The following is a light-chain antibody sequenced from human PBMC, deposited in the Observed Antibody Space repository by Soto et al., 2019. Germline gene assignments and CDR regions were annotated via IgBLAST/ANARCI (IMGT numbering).Light chain of an antibody. V-gene: IGKV3-11*01. CDR2: DAS. CDR1: QSVSTD. Sequence: EIVLTQSPATLSLSPGERANLSCRASQSVSTDLVWYQHKPGQPPRLLIYDASRRASGIPARFSGSGSETDFSLTVINLEPEDFAVYYCQHRSNWPGTFGQGTKVDIK. J-gene: IGKJ2*01. CDR3: QHRSNWPGT.